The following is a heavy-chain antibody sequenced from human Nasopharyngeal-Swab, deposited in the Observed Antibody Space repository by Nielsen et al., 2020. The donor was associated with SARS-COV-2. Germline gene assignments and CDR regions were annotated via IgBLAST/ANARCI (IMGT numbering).Heavy chain of an antibody. V-gene: IGHV3-48*03. CDR1: GFTFSSYE. D-gene: IGHD2-21*02. CDR3: ARDDTHIVVVAAWDYYGMDV. J-gene: IGHJ6*02. Sequence: GESLKISCAASGFTFSSYEMNWVRQAPGKGLEWVSYISSSGSTIYYADSVRGRFTISRDNAKNSLYLQMNSLRAEDTAVYYCARDDTHIVVVAAWDYYGMDVWGQGTTVTASS. CDR2: ISSSGSTI.